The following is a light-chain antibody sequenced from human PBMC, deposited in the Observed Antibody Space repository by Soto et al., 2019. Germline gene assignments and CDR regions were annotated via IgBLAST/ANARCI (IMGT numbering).Light chain of an antibody. CDR1: SSDVGGYNY. J-gene: IGLJ2*01. Sequence: QSALTQPASVSGSPGQSITISCIGTSSDVGGYNYVSWYQQHPGKAPKLMIQDVSDRPSGVSNRFSGSKSGNTASLTISGLPAEDEADYYCSSYSSSTTLVVFGGGTKVTVL. V-gene: IGLV2-14*01. CDR3: SSYSSSTTLVV. CDR2: DVS.